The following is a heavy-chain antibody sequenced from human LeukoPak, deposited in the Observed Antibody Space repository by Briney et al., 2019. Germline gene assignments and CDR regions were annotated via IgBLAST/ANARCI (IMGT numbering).Heavy chain of an antibody. Sequence: GGSLRLSCAASGFTFSSYAMSWVRQAPGKGLEWVSAISGSGGSTYYADSVKGRFTISRDNSKNTLYLQMNSLRAEDTAVYYCAKGGVLRYFDWFDAFDIWGQGTMVTVSS. J-gene: IGHJ3*02. CDR3: AKGGVLRYFDWFDAFDI. V-gene: IGHV3-23*01. CDR2: ISGSGGST. CDR1: GFTFSSYA. D-gene: IGHD3-9*01.